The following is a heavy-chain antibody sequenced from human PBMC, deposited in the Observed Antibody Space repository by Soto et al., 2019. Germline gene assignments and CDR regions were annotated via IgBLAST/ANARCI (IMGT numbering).Heavy chain of an antibody. Sequence: SVKVSCKASGGTFSSYAISWVRQASGQGLEWMGGIIPIFGTANYAQKFQGRVTITADESTSTAYMELSSLRSEDTAVYYCARYPPYCGGDCYSFDYWGQGTLVTVSS. J-gene: IGHJ4*02. CDR2: IIPIFGTA. CDR1: GGTFSSYA. V-gene: IGHV1-69*13. D-gene: IGHD2-21*02. CDR3: ARYPPYCGGDCYSFDY.